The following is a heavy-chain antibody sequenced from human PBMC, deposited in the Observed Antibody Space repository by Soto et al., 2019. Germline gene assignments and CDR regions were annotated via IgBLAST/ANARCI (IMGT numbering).Heavy chain of an antibody. D-gene: IGHD2-21*02. CDR3: ARENGGHSGNWFDP. J-gene: IGHJ5*02. Sequence: PSETLSLTCAGSGGSISSGGYSWSWIRQPPGKGLEWIGYNYHSGTTYYNPSLKSRVTISLDWSKNQFSLRLSSVTAADTAVYYCARENGGHSGNWFDPWGQGTLVTVSS. V-gene: IGHV4-30-2*01. CDR1: GGSISSGGYS. CDR2: NYHSGTT.